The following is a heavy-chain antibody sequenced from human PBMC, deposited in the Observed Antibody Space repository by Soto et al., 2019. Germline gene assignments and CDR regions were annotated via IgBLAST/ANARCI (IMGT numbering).Heavy chain of an antibody. V-gene: IGHV5-10-1*01. J-gene: IGHJ6*02. CDR3: ARLKNYYGSGSLPHYGMDV. CDR1: GYSFTSYW. Sequence: GESLKISCKGSGYSFTSYWISWVRQMPGKGLEWVGRIDPSDSYTNYSPSFQGHVTISADKSISTAYLQWSSLKASDTAMYYCARLKNYYGSGSLPHYGMDVWGQGTTVTV. D-gene: IGHD3-10*01. CDR2: IDPSDSYT.